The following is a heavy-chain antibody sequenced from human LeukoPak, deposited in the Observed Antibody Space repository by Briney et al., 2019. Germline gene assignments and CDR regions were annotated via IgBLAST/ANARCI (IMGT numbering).Heavy chain of an antibody. D-gene: IGHD5-18*01. J-gene: IGHJ4*02. V-gene: IGHV4-34*01. CDR1: GVSFSAYS. CDR3: ARSRGYNYDH. Sequence: SETLSLTCAVYGVSFSAYSWNWIRQPPGRGLEWIGEIYHGGSTNYNPSLKSRVTISLDTSKKQFSLKLTSVTAADTAVYYCARSRGYNYDHWGEGTLVTVSS. CDR2: IYHGGST.